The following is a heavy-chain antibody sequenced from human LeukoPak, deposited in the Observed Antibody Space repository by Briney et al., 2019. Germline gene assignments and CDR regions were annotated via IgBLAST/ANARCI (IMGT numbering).Heavy chain of an antibody. V-gene: IGHV4-39*01. Sequence: PSETLSLTCTVSGGSISSSSYYWGWVRQPPGKGLEWIGSIYYSGSTYYNPSLKSRVTISVDTSKNQFSLKLSSVTAADTAVYYCASHDPVYFSVVPPPDYWGQGTLVTVSS. D-gene: IGHD3-10*01. J-gene: IGHJ4*02. CDR3: ASHDPVYFSVVPPPDY. CDR1: GGSISSSSYY. CDR2: IYYSGST.